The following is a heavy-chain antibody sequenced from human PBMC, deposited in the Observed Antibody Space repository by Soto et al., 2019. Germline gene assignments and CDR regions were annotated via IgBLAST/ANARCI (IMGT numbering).Heavy chain of an antibody. CDR2: IDPVDSYA. Sequence: GESLKISCKGSGFSFTNYWISWVRQMPGKGLEWMGNIDPVDSYANYSPSFQGHVTFSVDTSISTAYLQWSSLKASDTAMYFCARIESIARNWFDPWGQGTLVTVSS. CDR1: GFSFTNYW. CDR3: ARIESIARNWFDP. V-gene: IGHV5-10-1*01. D-gene: IGHD6-13*01. J-gene: IGHJ5*02.